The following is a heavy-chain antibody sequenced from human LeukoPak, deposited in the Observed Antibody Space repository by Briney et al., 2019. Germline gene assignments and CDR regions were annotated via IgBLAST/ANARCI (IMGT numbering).Heavy chain of an antibody. J-gene: IGHJ3*02. CDR3: ASLAAAAHGVFDI. Sequence: GGSLRLSCAASGFTFSSYEMSWVRQAPGKGLEWVAYISRGGNNINYADSVKGRFTISRDNAKNSLFLQMDSLSAEDTAAYYCASLAAAAHGVFDIWGQGTMVTVSS. D-gene: IGHD6-13*01. V-gene: IGHV3-48*03. CDR1: GFTFSSYE. CDR2: ISRGGNNI.